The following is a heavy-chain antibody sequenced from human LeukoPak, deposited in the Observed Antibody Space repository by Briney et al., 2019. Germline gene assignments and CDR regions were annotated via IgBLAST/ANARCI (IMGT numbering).Heavy chain of an antibody. CDR1: GYTFTDNG. CDR3: ARDKNYRFDY. V-gene: IGHV1-18*01. D-gene: IGHD5-24*01. Sequence: ASVKVSCKPSGYTFTDNGISWVRQAPGEGLEWMGWISANSGSTKYAQRFQGRVTMTTETSSSTVYMELRSLRSDDTAVYYCARDKNYRFDYWGQGTLVTVPS. CDR2: ISANSGST. J-gene: IGHJ4*02.